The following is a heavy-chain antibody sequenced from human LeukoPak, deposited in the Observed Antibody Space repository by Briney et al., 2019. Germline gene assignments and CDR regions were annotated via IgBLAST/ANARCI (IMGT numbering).Heavy chain of an antibody. CDR3: ARGGTWIQLWLSNFDY. D-gene: IGHD5-18*01. CDR2: ISYDGSNK. J-gene: IGHJ4*02. V-gene: IGHV3-30-3*01. CDR1: GFTFSSYA. Sequence: GGSLRLSCAASGFTFSSYAMHWVRQAPGKGLEWVAVISYDGSNKYYADSVKGRFTISRDNSKNTLYLQMNSLRAEDTAVYYCARGGTWIQLWLSNFDYWGQGTLVTVSS.